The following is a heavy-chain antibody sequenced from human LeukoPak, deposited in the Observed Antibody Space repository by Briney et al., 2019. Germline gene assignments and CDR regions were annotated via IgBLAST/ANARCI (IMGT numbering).Heavy chain of an antibody. CDR1: GFTFSIYA. Sequence: GGSLRLSCAASGFTFSIYAMSWVRQAPGKGLEWVSAISGSGGSTYYADSVKGRFTISRDNSKNTLYLQMNSLRAEDTAVYYCAKAFWDYVSTYYFDYWGQGTLVTVSS. J-gene: IGHJ4*02. D-gene: IGHD1-7*01. CDR3: AKAFWDYVSTYYFDY. V-gene: IGHV3-23*01. CDR2: ISGSGGST.